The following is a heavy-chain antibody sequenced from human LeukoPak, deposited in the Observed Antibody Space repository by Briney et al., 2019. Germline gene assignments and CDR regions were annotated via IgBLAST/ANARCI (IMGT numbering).Heavy chain of an antibody. CDR1: GFTFSSYA. Sequence: QTGGSLRLSCAASGFTFSSYAMSWVRQAPGKGLEWVAVISYDGSVKYYADSVKGRFTISRDNPKNTLYLQMNSLGAEDTAVYYCAKGRGGDYSYGSYYFDQWGQGTLVTVSS. D-gene: IGHD5-18*01. V-gene: IGHV3-30*18. J-gene: IGHJ4*02. CDR3: AKGRGGDYSYGSYYFDQ. CDR2: ISYDGSVK.